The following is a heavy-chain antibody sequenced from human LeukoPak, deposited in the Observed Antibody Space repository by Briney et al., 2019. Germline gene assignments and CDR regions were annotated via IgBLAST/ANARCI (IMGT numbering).Heavy chain of an antibody. J-gene: IGHJ4*02. CDR3: ARGVAAFDF. D-gene: IGHD2-15*01. V-gene: IGHV4-39*01. Sequence: KSSETLSLTCTVSGGSISSSSYYWGWIRQPPGKGLEWIGSIYYSGSTYYNPSLKSRVTISVDTSKNQFSLKLSSVTAADTAVYYCARGVAAFDFWGQGTAVTVSS. CDR2: IYYSGST. CDR1: GGSISSSSYY.